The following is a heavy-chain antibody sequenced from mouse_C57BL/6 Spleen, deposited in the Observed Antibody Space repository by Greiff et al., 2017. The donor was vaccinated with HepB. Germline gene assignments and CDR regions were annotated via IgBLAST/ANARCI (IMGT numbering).Heavy chain of an antibody. J-gene: IGHJ3*01. D-gene: IGHD2-4*01. CDR1: GFTFSSYG. Sequence: DVKLVESGGDLVKPGGSLKLSCAASGFTFSSYGMSWVRQTPDKRLEWVATISSGGSYTYYPDSVKGRFTISRDNAKNTLYLQMSSLKSEDTAMYYCARHPIYYDYWFAYWGQGTLVTVSA. CDR2: ISSGGSYT. V-gene: IGHV5-6*02. CDR3: ARHPIYYDYWFAY.